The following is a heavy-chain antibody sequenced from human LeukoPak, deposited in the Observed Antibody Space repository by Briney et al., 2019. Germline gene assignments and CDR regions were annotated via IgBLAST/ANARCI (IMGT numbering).Heavy chain of an antibody. CDR1: GFTFSSYG. CDR2: ISYDGSNK. J-gene: IGHJ4*02. CDR3: AKTLGSPDYYDSSGYGFDY. D-gene: IGHD3-22*01. Sequence: GGSLRPSCAASGFTFSSYGMHWVRQAPGKGLEWVAVISYDGSNKYYADSVKGRFTISRDNSKNTLYLQMNSLRAEDTAVYYCAKTLGSPDYYDSSGYGFDYWGQGTLVTVSS. V-gene: IGHV3-30*18.